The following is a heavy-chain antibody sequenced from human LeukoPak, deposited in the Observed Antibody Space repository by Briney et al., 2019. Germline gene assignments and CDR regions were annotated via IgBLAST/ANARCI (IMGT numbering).Heavy chain of an antibody. Sequence: KASETLSLTCTVSGGFISNYYWSWIRQPPGKGLEWIGYMYYSGSTNYNPSLKSRVTISVDTSKNQFSLKLRSVTAADTAVYYCASSHPLGSNNDYYTPFDYWGQGTLVTVSS. D-gene: IGHD3-3*01. CDR2: MYYSGST. J-gene: IGHJ4*02. V-gene: IGHV4-59*01. CDR1: GGFISNYY. CDR3: ASSHPLGSNNDYYTPFDY.